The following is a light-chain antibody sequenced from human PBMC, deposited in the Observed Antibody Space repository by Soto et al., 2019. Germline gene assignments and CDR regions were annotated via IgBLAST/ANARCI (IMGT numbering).Light chain of an antibody. V-gene: IGKV1-5*03. Sequence: IQMTQSPSTLSGSFGDRVTITCRASQGVSTWFAWYQHKPGQAPKLLIYEASKLQSGVPSRLSASGSVRDFTLTITSLQPEDSATYYCQQYYDFRTFGQGTKVDI. J-gene: IGKJ1*01. CDR2: EAS. CDR1: QGVSTW. CDR3: QQYYDFRT.